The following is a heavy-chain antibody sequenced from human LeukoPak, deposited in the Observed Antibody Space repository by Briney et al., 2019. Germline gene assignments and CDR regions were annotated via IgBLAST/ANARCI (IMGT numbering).Heavy chain of an antibody. J-gene: IGHJ6*04. Sequence: GGSLRLSCAVSGFTFSSYSMNWVRQAPGKGLEWVSFISRGDSYIHYADSVKGRFTISRDNAKNSLYLQMDSLRAEDTAVYYCARGHSSGWANYYYYYGMDVWGKGTTVTVPS. CDR1: GFTFSSYS. D-gene: IGHD6-19*01. V-gene: IGHV3-21*01. CDR3: ARGHSSGWANYYYYYGMDV. CDR2: ISRGDSYI.